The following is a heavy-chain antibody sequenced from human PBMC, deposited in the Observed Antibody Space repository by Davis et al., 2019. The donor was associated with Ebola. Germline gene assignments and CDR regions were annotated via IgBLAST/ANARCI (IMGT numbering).Heavy chain of an antibody. CDR1: GFSFDAYA. CDR3: AREEGSSRWQNNWFDY. V-gene: IGHV3-33*08. J-gene: IGHJ5*01. Sequence: GESLKISCEASGFSFDAYAMHWVRQASGKGLEWVSSIWYEGTDGNYADSVSGRFIISRDDSKNTLYLQMNSLRVEDTAIYYCAREEGSSRWQNNWFDYWGQGTLVTVSS. D-gene: IGHD2-2*01. CDR2: IWYEGTDG.